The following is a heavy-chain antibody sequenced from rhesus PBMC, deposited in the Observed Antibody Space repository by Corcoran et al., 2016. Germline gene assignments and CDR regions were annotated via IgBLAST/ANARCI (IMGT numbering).Heavy chain of an antibody. D-gene: IGHD6-31*01. Sequence: QVQLQESGPGLVKPSETLSLTCAVAGGSIRDSYDLNMIRQTTGKGLEGNGNMYGHSTSTYNTRPRNSGDSVAKDASKNQVVLKRGSVAAADTAGYYGAREAEAAAGPGYGLDSWGQGVDVTVSS. J-gene: IGHJ6*01. V-gene: IGHV4S9*01. CDR2: MYGHSTST. CDR1: GGSIRDSYD. CDR3: AREAEAAAGPGYGLDS.